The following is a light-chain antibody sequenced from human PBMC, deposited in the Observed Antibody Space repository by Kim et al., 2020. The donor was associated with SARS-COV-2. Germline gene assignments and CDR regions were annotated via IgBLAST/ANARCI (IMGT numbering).Light chain of an antibody. CDR3: NSLDSSVKHYV. J-gene: IGLJ1*01. CDR2: GKN. CDR1: SLRSFY. V-gene: IGLV3-19*01. Sequence: SSELTQDPAVSVALGQTVRITCQGDSLRSFYASWYQQKPGQGPVLVIYGKNNRPSGIPDRFSGSSSGNTASLTITGAQAEDEADYYCNSLDSSVKHYVFGTGTKVTVL.